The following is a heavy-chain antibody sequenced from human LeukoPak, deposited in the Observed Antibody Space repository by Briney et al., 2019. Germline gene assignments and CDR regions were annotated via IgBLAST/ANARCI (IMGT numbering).Heavy chain of an antibody. CDR2: INPSGGST. Sequence: GASVKVSCKASGYTFTSCYMHWVRQAPGQGLEWMGIINPSGGSTSYAQKFQGRVTMTRDMSTSTVYMELSSLRSEDTAVYYCARAVVRGATHFDYWGQGTLVTVSS. CDR1: GYTFTSCY. CDR3: ARAVVRGATHFDY. J-gene: IGHJ4*02. V-gene: IGHV1-46*01. D-gene: IGHD3-10*01.